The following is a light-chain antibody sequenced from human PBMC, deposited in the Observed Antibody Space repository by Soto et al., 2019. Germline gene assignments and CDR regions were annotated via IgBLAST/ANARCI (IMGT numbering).Light chain of an antibody. CDR1: SSDVGSYNL. CDR2: EGS. V-gene: IGLV2-23*01. J-gene: IGLJ1*01. CDR3: CSYAGSSTFYV. Sequence: QPVLTQPASVSGSPGQSITISCTGTSSDVGSYNLVSWYQQHPGKAPKLMIYEGSKRPSGVSNRFSGSKSGNTASLSISWLQAEDEADYYCCSYAGSSTFYVFGTGTKLTVL.